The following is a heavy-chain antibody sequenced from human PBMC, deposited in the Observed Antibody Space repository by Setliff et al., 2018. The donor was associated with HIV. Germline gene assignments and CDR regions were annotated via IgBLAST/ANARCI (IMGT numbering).Heavy chain of an antibody. CDR3: TRDWCSSTSCYVGN. Sequence: GGSLRLSCAASGFAFSSYAMNWVRQAPGKRLEWVSSITNDGRNTYYADSVKGRFTISRDNSKNTLYLQMNSLRAEDTAVYYCTRDWCSSTSCYVGNWGQGTLVTVSS. CDR2: ITNDGRNT. D-gene: IGHD2-2*01. J-gene: IGHJ4*02. CDR1: GFAFSSYA. V-gene: IGHV3-23*01.